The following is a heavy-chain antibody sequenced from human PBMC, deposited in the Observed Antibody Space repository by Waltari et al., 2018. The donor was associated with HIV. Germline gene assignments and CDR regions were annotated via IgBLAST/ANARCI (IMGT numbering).Heavy chain of an antibody. V-gene: IGHV3-48*01. CDR3: ARELRLWFGEFGGYFDY. Sequence: EVQLVESGGGLVQPGGSLRLSCAASGFTFSSYSMNWVRQAPGKGLEWVSYISSSSRTIYYADSVKGRFTISRDNAKNSLYLQMNSLRAEDTAVYYCARELRLWFGEFGGYFDYWGQGTLVTVSS. CDR2: ISSSSRTI. CDR1: GFTFSSYS. D-gene: IGHD3-10*01. J-gene: IGHJ4*02.